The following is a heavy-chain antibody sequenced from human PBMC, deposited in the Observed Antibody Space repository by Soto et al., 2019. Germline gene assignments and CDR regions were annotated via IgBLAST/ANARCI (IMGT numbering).Heavy chain of an antibody. V-gene: IGHV1-69*02. J-gene: IGHJ4*02. CDR3: ALRTGNWNPLAD. Sequence: QVQLVQSGAELERPGASVKVSCKTSGGTTSSYTIGWVRQAPGQGLEWMGNIVPMINKIDYAQKFQGRVTTTADKSTRTVYMELNSLRSEDTAVYFCALRTGNWNPLADWGQGTLVTVSS. D-gene: IGHD1-1*01. CDR2: IVPMINKI. CDR1: GGTTSSYT.